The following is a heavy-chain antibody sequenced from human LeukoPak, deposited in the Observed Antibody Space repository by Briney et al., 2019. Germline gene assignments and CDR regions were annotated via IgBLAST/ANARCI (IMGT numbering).Heavy chain of an antibody. J-gene: IGHJ4*02. D-gene: IGHD1-26*01. CDR1: GFTFSSYG. CDR3: ANWYRKDY. Sequence: PGGSLRLSCAASGFTFSSYGMHWVRQAPGKGLEWVAFIRYDESNKYYADSVKGRFTIPRDNSKNTLYLQMNSLRAEDTAVYYCANWYRKDYWGQGTLVTVSS. V-gene: IGHV3-30*02. CDR2: IRYDESNK.